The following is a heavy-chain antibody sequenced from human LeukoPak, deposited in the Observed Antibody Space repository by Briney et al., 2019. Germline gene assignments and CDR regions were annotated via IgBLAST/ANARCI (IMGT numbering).Heavy chain of an antibody. Sequence: KPGGSLRLSCAASGFTFGNYAMNWVRQAPGKGLEWVSSISSSFYTYYADSVKGRFTISRDNAKNSLYLQMNSLRAEDTAVYYCAGYNWFDPWGQGTLVTVSS. CDR3: AGYNWFDP. CDR1: GFTFGNYA. V-gene: IGHV3-21*06. CDR2: ISSSFYT. J-gene: IGHJ5*02.